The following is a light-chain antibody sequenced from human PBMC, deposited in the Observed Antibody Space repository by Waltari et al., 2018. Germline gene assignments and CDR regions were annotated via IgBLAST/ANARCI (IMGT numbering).Light chain of an antibody. V-gene: IGKV1-39*01. J-gene: IGKJ4*01. Sequence: DIQMTQSPSSLSASVGDRVNITCRASQNINNYLNWYHQTPGKAPKLLIYATSNLQSGVPSRFSGSGSGTDFTLTISSLQPEDFATYYCQQSYAIPLTFGGGTKVEI. CDR3: QQSYAIPLT. CDR2: ATS. CDR1: QNINNY.